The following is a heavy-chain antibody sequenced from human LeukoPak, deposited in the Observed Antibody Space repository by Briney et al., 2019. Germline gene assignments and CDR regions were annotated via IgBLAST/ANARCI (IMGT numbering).Heavy chain of an antibody. CDR3: VRLSDGGFDY. J-gene: IGHJ4*02. CDR1: GFTFNRYA. CDR2: ISNDGRTT. Sequence: GGSLRLSCSASGFTFNRYAMQWVRQAPGKGLEDISTISNDGRTTYYADSVKGRFTVSRDYSKNTLFLQMSSLRPDDTAVYSCVRLSDGGFDYWGQGTLVTVSS. D-gene: IGHD3-16*01. V-gene: IGHV3-64D*06.